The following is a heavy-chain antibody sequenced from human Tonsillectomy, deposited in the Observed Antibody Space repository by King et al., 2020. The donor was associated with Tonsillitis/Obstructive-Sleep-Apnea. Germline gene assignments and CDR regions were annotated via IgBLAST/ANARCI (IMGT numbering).Heavy chain of an antibody. Sequence: VQLVESGGGLVQPGGSLRLSCAASGFTFSSYEMNWVRQAPGKGLEWVSYISSRGTTIYYADSVQGRFTISRDNAKNSLYLQMNSRRAEETAVYYCADLSMGQNDAFDIWGQGTMVTVSS. CDR2: ISSRGTTI. CDR1: GFTFSSYE. D-gene: IGHD3-16*02. CDR3: ADLSMGQNDAFDI. V-gene: IGHV3-48*03. J-gene: IGHJ3*02.